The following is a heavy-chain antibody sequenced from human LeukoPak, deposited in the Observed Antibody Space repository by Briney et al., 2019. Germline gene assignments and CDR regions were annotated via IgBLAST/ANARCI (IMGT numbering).Heavy chain of an antibody. J-gene: IGHJ4*02. V-gene: IGHV3-20*04. CDR2: INWNGGST. D-gene: IGHD4-17*01. CDR3: ARDSVYGDYGLDY. Sequence: GGSLRLSCAASGFTFDDYGMSRVRQAPGKGLEWVSGINWNGGSTGYADSVKGRFTISRDNAKNSLYLQMNSLRAEDTAVYYCARDSVYGDYGLDYWGQGTLVTVSS. CDR1: GFTFDDYG.